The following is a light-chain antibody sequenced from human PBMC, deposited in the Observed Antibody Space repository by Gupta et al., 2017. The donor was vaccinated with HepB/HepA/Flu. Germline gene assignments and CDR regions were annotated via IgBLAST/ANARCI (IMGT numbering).Light chain of an antibody. V-gene: IGLV2-14*03. J-gene: IGLJ2*01. CDR3: NAYTSSSTLV. CDR1: SSDVRAYHY. Sequence: QSALAHPASVSGSPGQAITLSCTRRSSDVRAYHYVSCSQPTPAKATHLILYDFNHRPPGVSGRFSGSKSGTTASLRSSGLQDEDDADYDCNAYTSSSTLVFGGGTKLTVL. CDR2: DFN.